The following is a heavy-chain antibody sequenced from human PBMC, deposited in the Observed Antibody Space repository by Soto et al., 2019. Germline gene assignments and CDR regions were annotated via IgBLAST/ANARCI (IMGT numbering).Heavy chain of an antibody. Sequence: SETLSLTCDVSGDTISTGGYTWAWIRQPPGKALEWIGHTYHSGNPYYNPSLKSRVIISVDRSKNQFSLKVRSVTAADTAVYYCARLNGYCLRTSCHGYYVMDVWGQGTTVTVSS. CDR3: ARLNGYCLRTSCHGYYVMDV. D-gene: IGHD2-2*03. CDR2: TYHSGNP. V-gene: IGHV4-30-2*01. J-gene: IGHJ6*02. CDR1: GDTISTGGYT.